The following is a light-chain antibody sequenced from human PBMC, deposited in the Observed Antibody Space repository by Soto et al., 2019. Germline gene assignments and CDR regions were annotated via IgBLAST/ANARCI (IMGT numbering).Light chain of an antibody. J-gene: IGLJ2*01. CDR1: SSNIGNNY. Sequence: QSVLTQPPSVSAAPGQKVTISCSGSSSNIGNNYVSWYQQLPGTAPKLFIYDNNRRPSGIPDRFSGSKSGTSATLGITGLPTGDEADYYCGTWDSSLSAVVFGGGTKLTVL. V-gene: IGLV1-51*01. CDR2: DNN. CDR3: GTWDSSLSAVV.